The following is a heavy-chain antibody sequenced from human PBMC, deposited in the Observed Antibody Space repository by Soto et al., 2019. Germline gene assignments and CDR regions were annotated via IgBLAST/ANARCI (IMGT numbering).Heavy chain of an antibody. CDR2: IYYNGNT. J-gene: IGHJ6*02. D-gene: IGHD3-22*01. CDR1: GGSISSGDYY. CDR3: ARLPEAYYYDSSGWPQRATSPIYGMDV. Sequence: SETLSLTCTVSGGSISSGDYYWSWIRQLPGKDLEWIAYIYYNGNTYYTPSLKSRATISLDTSRNQFFLNLNSVTAADTAVYYCARLPEAYYYDSSGWPQRATSPIYGMDVWGQGTTVTVSS. V-gene: IGHV4-31*03.